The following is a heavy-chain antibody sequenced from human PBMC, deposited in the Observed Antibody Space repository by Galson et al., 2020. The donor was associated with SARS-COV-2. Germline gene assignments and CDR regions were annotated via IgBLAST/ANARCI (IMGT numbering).Heavy chain of an antibody. CDR3: ARGPSNGLHDY. V-gene: IGHV1-69*04. CDR1: GGTLASFA. CDR2: IIPILGVT. Sequence: SVKVSCKPSGGTLASFAFSWVRQAPGQGLEWMGRIIPILGVTDYAQKFQGRVTITADKSTSTAYMELSSLRSEDTAMYYCARGPSNGLHDYWGQGTLVTVSS. J-gene: IGHJ4*02. D-gene: IGHD2-8*01.